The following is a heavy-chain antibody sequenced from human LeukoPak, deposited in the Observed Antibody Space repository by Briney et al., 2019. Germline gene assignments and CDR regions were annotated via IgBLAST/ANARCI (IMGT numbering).Heavy chain of an antibody. CDR1: GYTFTSYG. Sequence: ASVKVSCKASGYTFTSYGISWVRQAPGQGLEWMEWISAYNGNTNYAQTLQGRVTMTTDTSTSTAYMELRSLRSDDTAVYYCARAYIVGAAAGHDYWGQGTLATVSS. CDR2: ISAYNGNT. V-gene: IGHV1-18*01. J-gene: IGHJ4*02. D-gene: IGHD6-13*01. CDR3: ARAYIVGAAAGHDY.